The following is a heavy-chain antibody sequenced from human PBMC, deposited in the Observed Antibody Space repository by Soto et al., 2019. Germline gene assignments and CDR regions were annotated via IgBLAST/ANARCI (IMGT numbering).Heavy chain of an antibody. V-gene: IGHV3-73*02. CDR2: IKSKANNYAT. Sequence: EVQLVESGGGLVQPGGSLKLSCAASGFTFSGSAWHWVRQASGKGLEWVGRIKSKANNYATEYAASVKGRFTISRDDSKNTAYLQMNSLKTEDTAVYYCTRHKEAYYYYYGMDIWGQGTTVTVSS. CDR3: TRHKEAYYYYYGMDI. CDR1: GFTFSGSA. J-gene: IGHJ6*02.